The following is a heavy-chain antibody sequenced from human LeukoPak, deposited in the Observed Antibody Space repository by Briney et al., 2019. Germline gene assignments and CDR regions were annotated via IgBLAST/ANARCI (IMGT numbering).Heavy chain of an antibody. CDR2: ISAYNGNT. V-gene: IGHV1-18*01. CDR1: GYTFTSYG. Sequence: ASVKVSCKASGYTFTSYGISWVRQAPGQGVEWRGWISAYNGNTNYAQKLQGRVTMTTDTSTSTAYMELRSLRSDDTAVYYCARGAGDYDFWSGYYVYYYYYGMDVWGQGTTVTVSS. D-gene: IGHD3-3*01. CDR3: ARGAGDYDFWSGYYVYYYYYGMDV. J-gene: IGHJ6*02.